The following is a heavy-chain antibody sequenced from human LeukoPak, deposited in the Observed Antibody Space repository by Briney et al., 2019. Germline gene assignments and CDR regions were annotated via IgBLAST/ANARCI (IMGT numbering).Heavy chain of an antibody. V-gene: IGHV3-33*06. Sequence: PGGSLRLSCAASGFTFSSYGMHWVRQAPGKGLEWVAVIWYDGSNKYYADSVKGRFTISRDNSKNTLYLQMNSLRAEDTAVYYCAKDHKVYSSSWYGYWGQGTLVTVSS. CDR2: IWYDGSNK. CDR3: AKDHKVYSSSWYGY. CDR1: GFTFSSYG. J-gene: IGHJ4*02. D-gene: IGHD6-13*01.